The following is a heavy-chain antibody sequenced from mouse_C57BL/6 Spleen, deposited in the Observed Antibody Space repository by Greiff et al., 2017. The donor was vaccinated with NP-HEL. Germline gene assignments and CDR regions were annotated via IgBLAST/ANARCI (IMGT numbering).Heavy chain of an antibody. CDR1: GYSFTGYF. V-gene: IGHV1-20*01. J-gene: IGHJ1*03. Sequence: VQLQQSGPELVKPGDSVKISCKASGYSFTGYFMNWVMQSHGKSLEWIGRINPYNGDTFYNQKFKGKVTLTVDKSSSTAHMELRSLTSEDSAVYYCARGGSSSSYWYFDVWGTGTTVTVSS. D-gene: IGHD1-1*01. CDR3: ARGGSSSSYWYFDV. CDR2: INPYNGDT.